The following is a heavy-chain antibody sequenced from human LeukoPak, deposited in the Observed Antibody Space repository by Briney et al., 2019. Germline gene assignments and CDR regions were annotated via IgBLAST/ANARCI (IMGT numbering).Heavy chain of an antibody. Sequence: GGSLGPSCAASGFTFDDYAMHWVRQAPGKGLEWVSGISWNSGSIGYADSVKGRFTISRDNAKNSLYLQMNSLRAEDTALYYCAKGGADSSGYSLNWFDPWGQGTLVTVSS. V-gene: IGHV3-9*01. CDR3: AKGGADSSGYSLNWFDP. D-gene: IGHD3-22*01. CDR1: GFTFDDYA. J-gene: IGHJ5*02. CDR2: ISWNSGSI.